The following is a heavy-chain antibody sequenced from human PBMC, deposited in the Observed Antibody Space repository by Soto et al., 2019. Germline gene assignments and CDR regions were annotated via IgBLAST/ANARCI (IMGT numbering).Heavy chain of an antibody. J-gene: IGHJ5*02. Sequence: SETLSLTCSVSGGSISTVGHYWTWIRQPPGKGLEWIGSIYHTGSTYYSKSLRSRLTMSVDTSKSQFSLRLSSVTAADTAVYYCVRALGSRFMEWPRFDPWGQGRLVTVSS. CDR3: VRALGSRFMEWPRFDP. V-gene: IGHV4-30-4*08. CDR2: IYHTGST. CDR1: GGSISTVGHY. D-gene: IGHD3-3*01.